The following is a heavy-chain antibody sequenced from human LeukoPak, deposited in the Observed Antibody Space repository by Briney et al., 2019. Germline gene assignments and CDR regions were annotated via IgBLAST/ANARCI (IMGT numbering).Heavy chain of an antibody. CDR1: GGSISSYY. CDR2: IYYNGST. V-gene: IGHV4-39*01. CDR3: ARQSIAARGYYYYMDV. Sequence: PSETLSLTCTVSGGSISSYYWSWIRQPPGKGLEWIGSIYYNGSTHYNPSLKSRVTISVDTSKNQFSLKLSSVTAADTAVYYCARQSIAARGYYYYMDVWGKGTTVTVSS. D-gene: IGHD6-6*01. J-gene: IGHJ6*03.